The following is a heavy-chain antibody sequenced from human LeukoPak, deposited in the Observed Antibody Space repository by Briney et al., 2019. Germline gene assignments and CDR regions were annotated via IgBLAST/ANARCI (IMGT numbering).Heavy chain of an antibody. CDR1: GFTFSSYA. V-gene: IGHV3-30*18. CDR3: AKSTDSYSGSYLDY. CDR2: ISYDGTNN. Sequence: PGGSLRLSCAASGFTFSSYAMHWVRQAPGKGLEWVAVISYDGTNNYYADSVKGRFTISRDNSKNTLYLQMNSLRAEDTAVYYCAKSTDSYSGSYLDYWGQGTLVTVSS. J-gene: IGHJ4*02. D-gene: IGHD1-26*01.